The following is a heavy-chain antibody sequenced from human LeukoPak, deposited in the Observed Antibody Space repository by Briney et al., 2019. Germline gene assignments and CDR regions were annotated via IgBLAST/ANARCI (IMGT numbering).Heavy chain of an antibody. V-gene: IGHV3-53*01. Sequence: GGSLRLSCAASGFTVSSNYMSWVRQAPGKGLEWVSVIYSGGSTYYADSVKGRFTISRDNVKNSLYLQMNSLTAEDTAMYYCARDVGYRSWFDPWGQGTLVTVSS. J-gene: IGHJ5*02. CDR1: GFTVSSNY. CDR2: IYSGGST. D-gene: IGHD5-18*01. CDR3: ARDVGYRSWFDP.